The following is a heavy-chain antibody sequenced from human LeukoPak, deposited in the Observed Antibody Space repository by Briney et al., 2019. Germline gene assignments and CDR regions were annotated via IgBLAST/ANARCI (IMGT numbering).Heavy chain of an antibody. CDR3: ARDRAVAGPLDY. D-gene: IGHD6-19*01. V-gene: IGHV3-64*01. Sequence: GGSLRLSCSASGFTFSRYGMHWVRQAPGKGLDYVSAISSNGGSTDYASSVKGRFSVSRDNSKNTLFLQMGSLRVEDTAVYYCARDRAVAGPLDYWGPGTPVTVSA. CDR2: ISSNGGST. J-gene: IGHJ4*02. CDR1: GFTFSRYG.